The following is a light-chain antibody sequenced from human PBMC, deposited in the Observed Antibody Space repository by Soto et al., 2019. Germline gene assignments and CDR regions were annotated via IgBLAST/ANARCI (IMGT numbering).Light chain of an antibody. V-gene: IGKV1-8*01. CDR2: AAS. J-gene: IGKJ1*01. CDR3: QQYYSYLRT. CDR1: QGISSY. Sequence: AIRMTQSPSSFSASTGDRVTITCRASQGISSYLAWYQQKPGKAPKLLIYAASTLQSGVPSRFSGSGSGTDFTLTISCLQSEDFATYYCQQYYSYLRTLGQGTKVEIK.